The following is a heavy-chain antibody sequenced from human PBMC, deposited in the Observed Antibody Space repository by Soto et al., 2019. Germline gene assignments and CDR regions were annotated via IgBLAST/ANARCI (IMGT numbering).Heavy chain of an antibody. D-gene: IGHD3-10*01. J-gene: IGHJ6*02. CDR3: AKDFKISGGHYGSLNYYYAIDV. Sequence: PGGSLRLSCEACGFAFSAFGMHWVRQAPGKXLEWVAIISYDGILKYYADSVKGRFTISRDTSKSALYLQMNSLRPEDTAVYYCAKDFKISGGHYGSLNYYYAIDVWGQGTTVTVSS. CDR2: ISYDGILK. V-gene: IGHV3-30*18. CDR1: GFAFSAFG.